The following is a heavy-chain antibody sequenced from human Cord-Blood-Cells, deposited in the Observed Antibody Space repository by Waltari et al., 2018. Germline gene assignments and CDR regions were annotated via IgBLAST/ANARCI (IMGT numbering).Heavy chain of an antibody. Sequence: QVQLQESGPGLVKPSETLSLTCTVSGYSISSGYYWGWIRQPPGKGLEWIGSIYHSGSTYYHPSLKRRVTISVDTSKNQFSLKLSSVTAADTAVYYCARGTEVGAISGDAFDIWGQGTMVTVSS. V-gene: IGHV4-38-2*02. D-gene: IGHD1-26*01. J-gene: IGHJ3*02. CDR2: IYHSGST. CDR1: GYSISSGYY. CDR3: ARGTEVGAISGDAFDI.